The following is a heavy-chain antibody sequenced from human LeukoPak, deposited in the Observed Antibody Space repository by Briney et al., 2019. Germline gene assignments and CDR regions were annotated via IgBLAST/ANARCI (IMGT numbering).Heavy chain of an antibody. CDR2: ISWNSGSI. Sequence: GGSLRLSCAASGFTLDDYAMHWVRQAPGKGLEWVSGISWNSGSIGYADSVKGRFTISRDNAKNSLYLQMNSLRAEDTALYYCAKDVYSNYGQEGYFDYWGQGTLVTVSS. J-gene: IGHJ4*02. CDR1: GFTLDDYA. V-gene: IGHV3-9*01. CDR3: AKDVYSNYGQEGYFDY. D-gene: IGHD4-11*01.